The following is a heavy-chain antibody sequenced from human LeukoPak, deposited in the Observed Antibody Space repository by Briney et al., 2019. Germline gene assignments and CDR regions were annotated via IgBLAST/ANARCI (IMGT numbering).Heavy chain of an antibody. CDR3: ARDPNVRGIIMTGMDV. J-gene: IGHJ6*02. CDR1: GFTFSSYG. D-gene: IGHD3-10*01. CDR2: ISYDGSNK. Sequence: GGSLRLSCAASGFTFSSYGMHWVRQAPGKGLEWVAVISYDGSNKYYADSVKGRFTISRDNSKNMLYMQMNSLRAEDTAVYYCARDPNVRGIIMTGMDVWGQGTTVTVSS. V-gene: IGHV3-30*03.